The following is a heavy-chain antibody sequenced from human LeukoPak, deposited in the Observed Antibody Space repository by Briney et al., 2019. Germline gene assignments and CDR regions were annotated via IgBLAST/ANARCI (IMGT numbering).Heavy chain of an antibody. J-gene: IGHJ5*02. D-gene: IGHD2-2*01. CDR3: ARVGVVVPAAINWFDP. Sequence: GASVKVSCKASGYTFTGYYMHWVRQAPGQGLEWMGWINPNSGGTNYAQKFQGRVTMTRDTSISTAYMELSRLRSDDTAVYYCARVGVVVPAAINWFDPWGQGTLVTVSS. CDR1: GYTFTGYY. V-gene: IGHV1-2*02. CDR2: INPNSGGT.